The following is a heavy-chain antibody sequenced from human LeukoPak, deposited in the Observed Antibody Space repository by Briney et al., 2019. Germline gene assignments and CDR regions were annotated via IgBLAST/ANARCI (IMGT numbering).Heavy chain of an antibody. J-gene: IGHJ5*02. V-gene: IGHV3-66*01. CDR1: GFTFSSYA. Sequence: GGSLRLSCAASGFTFSSYAMHWVRQAPGKGLEWVSVIYSGGSTYYADSVKGRFTISRDNFKNTLYLQMNSLRAEDTAVYYCARDRGELGEPNWFDPWGQGTLVTVSS. CDR3: ARDRGELGEPNWFDP. D-gene: IGHD1-26*01. CDR2: IYSGGST.